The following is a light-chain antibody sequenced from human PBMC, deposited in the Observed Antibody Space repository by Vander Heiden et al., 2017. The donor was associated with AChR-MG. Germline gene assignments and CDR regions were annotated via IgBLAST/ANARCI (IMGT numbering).Light chain of an antibody. Sequence: DIQLTQSPSFLSASVGDTVTITCRASQGISSYLAWYQQKPGKVPKLLIYAASTLQSGVPSRFSGSGSGTQFTLTISSLQPEDFATYYCQQLNSYPLTFGGGTKVEIK. CDR3: QQLNSYPLT. J-gene: IGKJ4*01. V-gene: IGKV1-9*01. CDR2: AAS. CDR1: QGISSY.